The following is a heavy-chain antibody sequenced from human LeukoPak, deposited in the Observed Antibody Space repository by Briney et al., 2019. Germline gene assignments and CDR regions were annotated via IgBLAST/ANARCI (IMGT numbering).Heavy chain of an antibody. CDR2: IYYSGST. D-gene: IGHD3-22*01. CDR3: ARGLIVVGPGAFDI. V-gene: IGHV4-59*01. J-gene: IGHJ3*02. CDR1: GGSISSYY. Sequence: SETLSLTCTVSGGSISSYYWSWIRQPPGKGLEWIGYIYYSGSTNYNPSLKSRVTISVDTSKNQFSLKLSSVTAADTAVYYCARGLIVVGPGAFDIWGQGTMVTVSS.